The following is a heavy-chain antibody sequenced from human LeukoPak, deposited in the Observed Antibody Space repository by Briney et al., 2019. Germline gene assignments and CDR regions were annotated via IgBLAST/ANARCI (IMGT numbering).Heavy chain of an antibody. D-gene: IGHD2-2*01. CDR3: ARAVVVPAAIGGYFGFDY. J-gene: IGHJ4*02. CDR1: GYSFTSYW. CDR2: IYPGDSDT. V-gene: IGHV5-51*01. Sequence: GESLKISCKGSGYSFTSYWIGWVRQMAGKGLEWMGIIYPGDSDTRYSPSFQGQVTISADKSISTACLQWSSLKASDTAMYYCARAVVVPAAIGGYFGFDYWGQGTLVTVSS.